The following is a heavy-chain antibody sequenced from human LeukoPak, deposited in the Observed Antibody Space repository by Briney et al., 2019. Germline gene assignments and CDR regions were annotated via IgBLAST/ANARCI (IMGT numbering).Heavy chain of an antibody. V-gene: IGHV1-2*02. Sequence: ASVKVSCKASGYTFTGYYMHWVRQAPGQGLEWMGWINPNSGGTNYAQKFQGRVTMTRDTSIGTAYMELSRLRSDDTAVYYCAREPYSGYDYLDYWGQGTLVTVSS. CDR3: AREPYSGYDYLDY. D-gene: IGHD5-12*01. J-gene: IGHJ4*02. CDR2: INPNSGGT. CDR1: GYTFTGYY.